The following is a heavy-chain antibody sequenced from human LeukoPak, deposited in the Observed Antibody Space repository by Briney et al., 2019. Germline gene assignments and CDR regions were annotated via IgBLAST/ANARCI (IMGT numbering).Heavy chain of an antibody. CDR3: ARGGPNSGGWTLDY. J-gene: IGHJ4*02. Sequence: GASVKVSCKAPGYAFTNYAMNWVRQAPGQRPEWMGWINAGNGDTKYSQKFQDRVTITADTSARTAYMELSSLTSEDMGVFYCARGGPNSGGWTLDYWGQGTLVSVSS. CDR2: INAGNGDT. CDR1: GYAFTNYA. D-gene: IGHD6-19*01. V-gene: IGHV1-3*03.